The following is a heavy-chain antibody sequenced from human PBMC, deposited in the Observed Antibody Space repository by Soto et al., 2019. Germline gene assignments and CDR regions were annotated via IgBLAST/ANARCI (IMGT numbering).Heavy chain of an antibody. CDR2: ISYDGSNK. Sequence: QVQLVESGGGVVQPGSSLRLSCAASGFTFSSYAMHWVRQAPGKGLEWVAVISYDGSNKYYADSVKGRFTISRANSKNTLYLQMNSLRAEDTAVYYCAREGVVSSVRYYYYGMDVWGQGTTVTVSS. J-gene: IGHJ6*02. V-gene: IGHV3-30-3*01. D-gene: IGHD3-3*01. CDR3: AREGVVSSVRYYYYGMDV. CDR1: GFTFSSYA.